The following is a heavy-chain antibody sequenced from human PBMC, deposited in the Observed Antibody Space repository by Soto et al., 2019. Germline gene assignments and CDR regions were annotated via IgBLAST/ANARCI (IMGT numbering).Heavy chain of an antibody. V-gene: IGHV4-31*03. D-gene: IGHD2-8*02. CDR2: IYYSGST. CDR1: GGSISSGGYC. J-gene: IGHJ4*02. Sequence: PSETLSLTCTVSGGSISSGGYCWSWIRQHPGKGLEWIGYIYYSGSTYYNPSLKSRVTISVDTSKNQFSLKLSSVTAADTAVYYCARDKITGLFDYWGQGTLVTVSS. CDR3: ARDKITGLFDY.